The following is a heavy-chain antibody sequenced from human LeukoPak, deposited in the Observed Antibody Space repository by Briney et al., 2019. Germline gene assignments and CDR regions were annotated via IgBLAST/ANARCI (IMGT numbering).Heavy chain of an antibody. D-gene: IGHD2-8*01. CDR3: ARAALLTGAFDI. Sequence: GGSLRFSCAASGFTFSSYSMNWVRQAPGKGLEWVSYISSSSSTIYYADSVKGRFTISRDNSKNTLYLQMNSLRAEDTAVYYCARAALLTGAFDIWGQGTMVTVSS. CDR1: GFTFSSYS. CDR2: ISSSSSTI. V-gene: IGHV3-48*01. J-gene: IGHJ3*02.